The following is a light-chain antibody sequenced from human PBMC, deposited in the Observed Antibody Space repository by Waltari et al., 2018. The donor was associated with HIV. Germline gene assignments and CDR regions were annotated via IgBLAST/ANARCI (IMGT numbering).Light chain of an antibody. CDR1: QSLVHSDGNTY. V-gene: IGKV2-30*02. Sequence: DVVMTQSPLSLPVTLGQPASISCRSSQSLVHSDGNTYLNWFNQRPGQSPRRLIYQVSNRDSGLPDRFSGSGSDTDFTLKISRVEAEDVGVYYCMQGTHWPPAFGGGTKVEIK. J-gene: IGKJ4*01. CDR2: QVS. CDR3: MQGTHWPPA.